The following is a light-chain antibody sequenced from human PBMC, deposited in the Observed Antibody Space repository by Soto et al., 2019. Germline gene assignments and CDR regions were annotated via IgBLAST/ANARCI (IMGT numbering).Light chain of an antibody. Sequence: QSALTQPASVSGSPGQSITISCTGTSSDVGGYNYVSWYQQHPGKAPKLMIYDVSNRPSGGSNRFSGSKSGNTASLTISGLQAEDEADYYCSSYTSSSTPRVFGGGTKVTVL. J-gene: IGLJ3*02. CDR3: SSYTSSSTPRV. CDR2: DVS. CDR1: SSDVGGYNY. V-gene: IGLV2-14*01.